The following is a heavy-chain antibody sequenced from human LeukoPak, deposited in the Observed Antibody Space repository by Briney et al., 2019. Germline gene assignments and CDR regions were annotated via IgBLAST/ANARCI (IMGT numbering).Heavy chain of an antibody. J-gene: IGHJ4*02. CDR2: INHSGST. CDR1: GGSFSGYY. Sequence: PSETLSLTCAVYGGSFSGYYWSWIRQPPGKGLEWIGEINHSGSTNYNPSLKSRVTISVDTSKNQFSLKLSSVTAADTAVYYCARFSGYSNFDYWGQGTLVTVSS. D-gene: IGHD3-22*01. CDR3: ARFSGYSNFDY. V-gene: IGHV4-34*01.